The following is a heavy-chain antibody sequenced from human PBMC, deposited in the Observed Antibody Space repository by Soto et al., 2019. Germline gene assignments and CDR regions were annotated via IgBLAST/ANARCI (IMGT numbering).Heavy chain of an antibody. CDR2: ISVYNGNT. D-gene: IGHD1-26*01. V-gene: IGHV1-18*01. CDR1: GYTFTSYG. Sequence: QVQLVQSGAEVKKPGASVKVSCKASGYTFTSYGISWVRQAPGQGVEWMGWISVYNGNTNYAQKLQGRVTMTTDTSTSTAYMEVRSLRSDDTAVYYCARDVPYSGGYYGADCWGQGTLVTVSS. J-gene: IGHJ4*02. CDR3: ARDVPYSGGYYGADC.